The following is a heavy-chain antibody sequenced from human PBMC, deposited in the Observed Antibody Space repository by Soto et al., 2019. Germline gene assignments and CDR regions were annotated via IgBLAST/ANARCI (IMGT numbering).Heavy chain of an antibody. V-gene: IGHV1-69*13. D-gene: IGHD3-22*01. CDR1: GGTFSSYP. Sequence: SVKVSFKASGGTFSSYPISWVRQAPGQGLEWMGGIIPIFGTANYAQKFQGRVTITADESTSTAYMELSSLRSEDTAVYYCARRARSGYYYPWFDPWGQGTLVTVSS. CDR2: IIPIFGTA. J-gene: IGHJ5*02. CDR3: ARRARSGYYYPWFDP.